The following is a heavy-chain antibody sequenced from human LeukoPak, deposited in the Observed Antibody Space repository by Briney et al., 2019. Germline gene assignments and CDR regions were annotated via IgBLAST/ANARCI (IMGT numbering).Heavy chain of an antibody. V-gene: IGHV3-11*01. Sequence: GGSLRLSCAASGFTFSDYYMSWIRQAPGKGLEWVSYISSSGSTIYYADSVKGRFTISRDNAKNSLYLQMNSLGAEDTAVYYCARARRSGYYYYGMDVWGQGTTVTVSS. D-gene: IGHD3-22*01. CDR3: ARARRSGYYYYGMDV. J-gene: IGHJ6*02. CDR2: ISSSGSTI. CDR1: GFTFSDYY.